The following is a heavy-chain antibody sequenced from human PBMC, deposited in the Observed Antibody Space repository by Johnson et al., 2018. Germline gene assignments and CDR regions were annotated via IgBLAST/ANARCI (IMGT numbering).Heavy chain of an antibody. CDR1: GFTFSDYY. J-gene: IGHJ3*02. CDR2: ISGSDNII. CDR3: ARDRWDPVIVVDHNAFDI. Sequence: QVQLVESGGGLVKPGGSLRLSCAASGFTFSDYYMSWIRQAPGRGLQWVSYISGSDNIIYYADSVKGRFTISRDNAKNSLYLQMNSLRAEDRAVYYCARDRWDPVIVVDHNAFDIWGQGTMVTVSS. V-gene: IGHV3-11*01. D-gene: IGHD3-22*01.